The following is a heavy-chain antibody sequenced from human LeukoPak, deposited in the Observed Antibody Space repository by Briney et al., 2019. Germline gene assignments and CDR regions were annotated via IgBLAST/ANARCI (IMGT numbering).Heavy chain of an antibody. CDR1: GHRFIGYW. D-gene: IGHD5-24*01. CDR2: IYPGDSDT. J-gene: IGHJ5*01. V-gene: IGHV5-51*03. Sequence: PGESLKISCQVSGHRFIGYWIAWVRQVPGKGLEWFGLIYPGDSDTKYRPSLQGQVTISVDKSINTAYLQWSGLKASDTAIYYCARSEMSTFFDFWGQGTLVTVSS. CDR3: ARSEMSTFFDF.